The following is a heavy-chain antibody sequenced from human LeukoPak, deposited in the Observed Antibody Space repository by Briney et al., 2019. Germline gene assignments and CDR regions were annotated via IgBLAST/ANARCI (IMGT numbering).Heavy chain of an antibody. CDR3: ARDSSSWSEDWFDP. CDR1: GYTFTSYG. V-gene: IGHV1-18*01. Sequence: APVKVSCKASGYTFTSYGISWVRQAPGQGLEWMGWISAYNGNTNYAQKLQGRVTMTTDTSTSTAYMELRSLRSDDTAVYYCARDSSSWSEDWFDPWGQGTLVTLSS. J-gene: IGHJ5*02. D-gene: IGHD6-13*01. CDR2: ISAYNGNT.